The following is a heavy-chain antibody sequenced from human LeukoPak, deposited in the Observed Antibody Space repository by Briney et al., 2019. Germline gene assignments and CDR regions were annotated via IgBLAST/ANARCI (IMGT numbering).Heavy chain of an antibody. Sequence: ASVKVSYTASEYTFTSYDINWVRQATGQRLEWMGWMNPNSGNTGYAHKFQGRVTMTRNTSISTAYMELSSLRSEDTAVYYCARQGSVAFDIWGQGTMVTVSS. CDR2: MNPNSGNT. V-gene: IGHV1-8*01. J-gene: IGHJ3*02. CDR1: EYTFTSYD. CDR3: ARQGSVAFDI.